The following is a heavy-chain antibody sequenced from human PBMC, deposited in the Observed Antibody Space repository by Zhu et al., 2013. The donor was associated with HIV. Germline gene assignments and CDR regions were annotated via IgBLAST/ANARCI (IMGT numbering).Heavy chain of an antibody. CDR1: GGSISSYY. J-gene: IGHJ4*02. D-gene: IGHD6-6*01. CDR3: AREEGSSSSSNFDY. Sequence: QVQLQESGPGLVKPSETLSLTCTVSGGSISSYYWSWIRQPPGKGLEWIGYIYYSGSTNYNPSLKSRVTISVDTSKNQFSLKLSSVTAADTAVYYCAREEGSSSSSNFDYWGQGTLVTVSS. V-gene: IGHV4-59*01. CDR2: IYYSGST.